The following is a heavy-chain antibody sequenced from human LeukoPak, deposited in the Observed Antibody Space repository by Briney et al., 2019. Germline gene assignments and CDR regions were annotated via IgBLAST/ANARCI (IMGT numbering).Heavy chain of an antibody. D-gene: IGHD3-22*01. V-gene: IGHV3-9*01. CDR3: AKAMGYDSSGYYDY. J-gene: IGHJ4*02. CDR1: GFTFDDYA. Sequence: GGSLRLSCAASGFTFDDYAMHWVRQAPGKGLEWVSGISWNSGSIIYADSVRGRFTISRDNAKNSLYLQMNSLRAEDTALYYCAKAMGYDSSGYYDYWGQGTLVTVSS. CDR2: ISWNSGSI.